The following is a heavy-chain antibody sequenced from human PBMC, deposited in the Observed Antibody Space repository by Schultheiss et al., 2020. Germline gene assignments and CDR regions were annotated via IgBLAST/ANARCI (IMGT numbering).Heavy chain of an antibody. CDR2: VYTSGST. J-gene: IGHJ5*02. CDR1: GGSISSSY. Sequence: GSLRLSCTVSGGSISSSYWSWIRQPAGKGLEWIGRVYTSGSTNYNPSLKSRVTMSVDTSKNQFSLKLRSVTAADTAVYYCAREVMVNWFDPWGQGTLVTVSS. CDR3: AREVMVNWFDP. V-gene: IGHV4-4*07. D-gene: IGHD4/OR15-4a*01.